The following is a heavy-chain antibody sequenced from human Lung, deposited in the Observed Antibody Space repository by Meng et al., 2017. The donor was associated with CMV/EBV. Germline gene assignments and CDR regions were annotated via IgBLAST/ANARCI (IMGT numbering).Heavy chain of an antibody. J-gene: IGHJ6*04. V-gene: IGHV1-69*05. CDR3: ARDRTGDCTSTSCYKYYYYSGMGV. Sequence: SVXVSXXASGDTFSSYAINWVRQAPGQGLEWMGGINPIFGIANYAQKFQGRVTIATDASTSTAYMDLISLRPVDTAVYYCARDRTGDCTSTSCYKYYYYSGMGVWGEGXTVTVSS. D-gene: IGHD2-2*02. CDR2: INPIFGIA. CDR1: GDTFSSYA.